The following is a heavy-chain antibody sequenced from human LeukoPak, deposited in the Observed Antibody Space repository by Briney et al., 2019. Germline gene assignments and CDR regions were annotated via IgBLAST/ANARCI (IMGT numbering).Heavy chain of an antibody. V-gene: IGHV1-2*02. D-gene: IGHD3-10*01. Sequence: GASVKVSCKASGYTFTGYYMHWVRQAPGQGLEWMGWINPNSGGTNYAQKFQGRVTMTRDTSISTAYMELSRLRSDDTAVYYCARDFRVRGVPAGGNYWGQGTLVTVSS. J-gene: IGHJ4*02. CDR1: GYTFTGYY. CDR3: ARDFRVRGVPAGGNY. CDR2: INPNSGGT.